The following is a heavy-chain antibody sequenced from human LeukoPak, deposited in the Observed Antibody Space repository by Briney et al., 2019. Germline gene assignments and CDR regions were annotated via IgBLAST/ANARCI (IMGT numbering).Heavy chain of an antibody. CDR1: GFTFSSYA. J-gene: IGHJ4*02. Sequence: GGSLRLSCAASGFTFSSYAMSWVRQAPGKGLEWVSAISGSGGSTYYSDSLKGRFTISRDNSKNTLYLQMNSLRAEDTAVYYCAKSSGGYSYGDWGQGTLVTVSS. D-gene: IGHD5-18*01. V-gene: IGHV3-23*01. CDR2: ISGSGGST. CDR3: AKSSGGYSYGD.